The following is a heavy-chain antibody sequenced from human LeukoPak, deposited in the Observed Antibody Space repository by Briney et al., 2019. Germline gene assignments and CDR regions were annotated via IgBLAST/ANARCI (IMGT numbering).Heavy chain of an antibody. Sequence: SETLSLTRSVSGGSISPYYWSWIRQPPGKGLEWIGYIYSSGSANYNPSLKSRVTISVDTSKNHFSLKLSSVTAADTAVYYCARMGGYSGYATHWGQGTLVTVSS. CDR2: IYSSGSA. J-gene: IGHJ4*02. CDR3: ARMGGYSGYATH. D-gene: IGHD5-12*01. CDR1: GGSISPYY. V-gene: IGHV4-59*08.